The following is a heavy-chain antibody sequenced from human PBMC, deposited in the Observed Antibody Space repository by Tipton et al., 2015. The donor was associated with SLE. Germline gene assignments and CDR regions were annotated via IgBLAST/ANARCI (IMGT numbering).Heavy chain of an antibody. Sequence: TLSLTCAVYGGSFSGYYWSWIRQPPGKGLEWIGSIYYSGSTYYNPSLKSRVTISVDTSKNQFSLKLSSVTAADTAVYYCAAPDAFDIWGQGTMVTVSS. CDR3: AAPDAFDI. J-gene: IGHJ3*02. CDR1: GGSFSGYY. CDR2: IYYSGST. V-gene: IGHV4-34*01.